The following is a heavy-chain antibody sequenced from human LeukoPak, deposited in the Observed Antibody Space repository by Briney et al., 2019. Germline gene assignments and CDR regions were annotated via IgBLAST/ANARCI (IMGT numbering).Heavy chain of an antibody. CDR2: ISSSGSTI. V-gene: IGHV3-48*03. Sequence: GGSLRLSCAASGFTFSSYEMNWVRQAPGKGLEWVSYISSSGSTIYYADSVKGRFTISRDNAKNSLYLHMNSLRAEDTAVYYCAELGITMIGGVWGKGTTVTVSS. CDR3: AELGITMIGGV. CDR1: GFTFSSYE. J-gene: IGHJ6*04. D-gene: IGHD3-10*02.